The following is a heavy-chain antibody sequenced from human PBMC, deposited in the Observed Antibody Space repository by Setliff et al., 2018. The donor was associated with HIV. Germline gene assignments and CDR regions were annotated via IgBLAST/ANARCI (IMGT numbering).Heavy chain of an antibody. Sequence: GESLKISCRASGYSFTDYWIGWVRQMPGKGLECMGIIYPGDSETKYSPSFQGQVTISVDKSFNTAYLQWSSLRASDTTMYYCARVSRNLYGHLDGFDIWGHGTIVTVSS. CDR3: ARVSRNLYGHLDGFDI. CDR1: GYSFTDYW. CDR2: IYPGDSET. D-gene: IGHD3-10*01. V-gene: IGHV5-51*01. J-gene: IGHJ3*02.